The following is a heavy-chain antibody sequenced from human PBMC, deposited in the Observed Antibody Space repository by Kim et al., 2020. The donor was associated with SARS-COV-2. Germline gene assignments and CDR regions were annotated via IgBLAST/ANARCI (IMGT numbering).Heavy chain of an antibody. D-gene: IGHD3-22*01. Sequence: SETLSLTCTVSGDSITNDRFYWGWIRQPPGRGLEWIGSIYHTGNTYYNPSLKSRGSMSVDTSKNQLSLRLTSVTAADSAVFYCARLTFHDNSGYHFDYGIDVWGQGTTVTVSS. V-gene: IGHV4-39*01. CDR2: IYHTGNT. J-gene: IGHJ6*02. CDR1: GDSITNDRFY. CDR3: ARLTFHDNSGYHFDYGIDV.